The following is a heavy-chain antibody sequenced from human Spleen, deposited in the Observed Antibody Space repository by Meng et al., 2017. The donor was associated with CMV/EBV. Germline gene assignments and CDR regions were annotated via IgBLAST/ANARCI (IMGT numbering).Heavy chain of an antibody. Sequence: GGSLRLSCAASGFTFSSYEMSWVRQAPGKGLEWVSYISSSGSYMYYADSLKGRVTVSRDNARNSLYLLMNSLRAEDTAIYYCARFVTGGSIDPFDVWGQGTMVTVSS. V-gene: IGHV3-48*03. CDR1: GFTFSSYE. CDR2: ISSSGSYM. D-gene: IGHD1-26*01. J-gene: IGHJ3*01. CDR3: ARFVTGGSIDPFDV.